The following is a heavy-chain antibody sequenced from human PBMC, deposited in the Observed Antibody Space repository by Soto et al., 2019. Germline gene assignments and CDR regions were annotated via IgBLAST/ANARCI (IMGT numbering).Heavy chain of an antibody. CDR1: RLTLNNYG. CDR3: AKSYYGDYDHRLLFDN. V-gene: IGHV3-74*01. J-gene: IGHJ4*02. D-gene: IGHD4-17*01. CDR2: INSDATKT. Sequence: PGGSPELSCAAPRLTLNNYGMHWVRQAPGRWLVWFSRINSDATKTTYADSVKGRFTISRDNSRDTVFLQMNSLRAEDTAVYYCAKSYYGDYDHRLLFDNWGQGTPVTVSS.